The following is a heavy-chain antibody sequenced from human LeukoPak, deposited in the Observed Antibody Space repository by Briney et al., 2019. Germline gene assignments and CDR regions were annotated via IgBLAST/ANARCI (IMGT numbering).Heavy chain of an antibody. V-gene: IGHV6-1*01. J-gene: IGHJ6*03. CDR2: TYYRSRWYY. CDR1: GGSVSSNRAA. CDR3: ARSTYGDYFSEYYYMDL. D-gene: IGHD4-17*01. Sequence: SQTLSLTCAISGGSVSSNRAAWNWVRQSPSRGLECLGRTYYRSRWYYDYGLSVKSRISINPDTSKNQFSLQLSSVTPEDTAVYYCARSTYGDYFSEYYYMDLWGKGTTVTVSS.